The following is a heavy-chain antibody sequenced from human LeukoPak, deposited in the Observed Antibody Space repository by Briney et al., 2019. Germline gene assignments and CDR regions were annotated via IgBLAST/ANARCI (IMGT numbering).Heavy chain of an antibody. CDR1: GFTFSSYA. CDR2: ISGSCGST. V-gene: IGHV3-23*01. CDR3: AKGDSGSYYKDPYYFDY. D-gene: IGHD1-26*01. J-gene: IGHJ4*02. Sequence: GGSLRIFCAASGFTFSSYAMSWVRQAPGKGLEWVSAISGSCGSTYYADSVERRFTICRDNSKNTLYLQMNSLRAEDTAVYYCAKGDSGSYYKDPYYFDYWGQGTLVTVSS.